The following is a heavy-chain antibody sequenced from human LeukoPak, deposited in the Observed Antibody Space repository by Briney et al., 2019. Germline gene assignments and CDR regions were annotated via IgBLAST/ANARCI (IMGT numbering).Heavy chain of an antibody. V-gene: IGHV3-23*01. CDR1: GLTFSSYA. D-gene: IGHD6-19*01. Sequence: PGGSLRLSCAASGLTFSSYAMSWVRQAPGKELGWVSAISGSGGSTYYADSVKGRFTISRDNSKNTLYLQMHSLRTEDTAVSYCAKGRGKAVAGTSFSYWGQGTLVTVSS. J-gene: IGHJ4*02. CDR3: AKGRGKAVAGTSFSY. CDR2: ISGSGGST.